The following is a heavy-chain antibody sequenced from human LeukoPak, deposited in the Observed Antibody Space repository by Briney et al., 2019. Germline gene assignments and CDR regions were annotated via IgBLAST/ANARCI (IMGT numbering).Heavy chain of an antibody. J-gene: IGHJ4*02. CDR2: IYYSGST. CDR3: ARAASYDIFYD. V-gene: IGHV4-59*01. Sequence: LETLSLTCTVSGGSISNYYWTWIRQPPGKGLEWIGYIYYSGSTNYNPSLESRVTISVDTSKNQFSLNLRSVTAADTAVYYCARAASYDIFYDWGQGTLVTVSS. D-gene: IGHD3-9*01. CDR1: GGSISNYY.